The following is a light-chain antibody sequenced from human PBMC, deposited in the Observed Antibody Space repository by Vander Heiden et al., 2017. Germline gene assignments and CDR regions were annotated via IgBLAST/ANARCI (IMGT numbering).Light chain of an antibody. V-gene: IGKV3-11*01. CDR2: DAS. CDR1: QSVSSY. CDR3: QQRSNGHT. Sequence: EIVLTQSPATLSLSPGERATLSCRASQSVSSYLAWYQQKPGQAPRLLIYDASNRANGIPDRSSGRGSGTDFTLTISSLEPEDFAVYYFQQRSNGHTFGQGTKVEIK. J-gene: IGKJ1*01.